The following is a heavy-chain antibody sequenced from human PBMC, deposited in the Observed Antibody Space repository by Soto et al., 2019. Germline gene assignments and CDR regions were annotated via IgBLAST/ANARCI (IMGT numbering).Heavy chain of an antibody. D-gene: IGHD2-2*01. CDR3: VRELGYCSSTSCYDVPWFDP. Sequence: GGSLRLSCAAAGCTVSSNYMSLVRKAPGKGLEWVSVIYSGGSTYYADSVKGRFTISRHNSKNTLYLQMNSLRAEDTAVYYCVRELGYCSSTSCYDVPWFDPWGQGTLVTVSS. V-gene: IGHV3-53*04. CDR1: GCTVSSNY. CDR2: IYSGGST. J-gene: IGHJ5*02.